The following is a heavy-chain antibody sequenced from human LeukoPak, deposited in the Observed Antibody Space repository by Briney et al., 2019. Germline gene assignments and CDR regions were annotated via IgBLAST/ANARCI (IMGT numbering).Heavy chain of an antibody. J-gene: IGHJ4*02. CDR1: GFTFTKYW. CDR3: ARGIYGNFDY. D-gene: IGHD3-10*01. CDR2: IINEGNDT. Sequence: GGGLRLSCAASGFTFTKYWMHWVRHVPRKGLSWVSRIINEGNDTNYGDSVKGRFTISRDNAKNTLYLQMNSLRAEDTAVYYCARGIYGNFDYWGQGSLVTVSS. V-gene: IGHV3-74*01.